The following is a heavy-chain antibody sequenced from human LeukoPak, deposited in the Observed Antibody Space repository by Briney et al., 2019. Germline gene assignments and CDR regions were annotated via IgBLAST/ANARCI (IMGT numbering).Heavy chain of an antibody. CDR1: GFTVSSNY. D-gene: IGHD6-13*01. J-gene: IGHJ4*02. Sequence: GGSLRLSCAASGFTVSSNYMSWVRQAPGKGLEWVSVIYSVVSTYYADSVKGLFTISRDNSKNTLYLQMNSLRAEDTAVYYCARDPRYSSSWYVGYWGQGTLVTVSS. CDR3: ARDPRYSSSWYVGY. CDR2: IYSVVST. V-gene: IGHV3-53*01.